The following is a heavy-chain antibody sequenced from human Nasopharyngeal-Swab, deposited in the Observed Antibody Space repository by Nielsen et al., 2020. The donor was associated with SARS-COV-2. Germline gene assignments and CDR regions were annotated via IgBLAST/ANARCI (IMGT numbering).Heavy chain of an antibody. CDR2: IWYDGSNK. CDR1: GFTFSSYG. J-gene: IGHJ4*02. CDR3: ARDSFTGSSHLDY. D-gene: IGHD6-6*01. Sequence: GESLKISCAASGFTFSSYGMHWVRQAPGKGLEWVAVIWYDGSNKYYADSVKGRFTISRDNSKNTLYLQMNSLRAEDTAVYYCARDSFTGSSHLDYWGQGTLVTVSS. V-gene: IGHV3-33*01.